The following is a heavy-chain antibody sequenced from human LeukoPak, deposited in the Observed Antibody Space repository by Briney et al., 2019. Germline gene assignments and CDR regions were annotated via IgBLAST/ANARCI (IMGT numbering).Heavy chain of an antibody. CDR3: ARGDYGSGSYNAFDI. V-gene: IGHV1-18*01. CDR1: GYTFTSYG. J-gene: IGHJ3*02. D-gene: IGHD3-10*01. Sequence: ASVKVSCKASGYTFTSYGISWVRQAPGQGLEWMGWISAYNGNTNYAQKLQGRVTMTTDTSTGTAYMELRSLRSDDTAVYYCARGDYGSGSYNAFDIWGQGTMVTVSS. CDR2: ISAYNGNT.